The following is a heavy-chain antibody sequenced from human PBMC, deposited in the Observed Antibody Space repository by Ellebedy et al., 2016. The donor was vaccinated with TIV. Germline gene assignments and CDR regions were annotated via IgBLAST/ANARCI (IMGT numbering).Heavy chain of an antibody. CDR3: ARGPPWFGELFHYYGMDV. V-gene: IGHV1-8*01. D-gene: IGHD3-10*01. Sequence: ASVKVSXKASGYTFTSYDINWVRQATGQGLEWMGWMNPNSGNTGYAQKFQGRVTMTRNTSISTAYMELSSLRSEGTAVYYCARGPPWFGELFHYYGMDVWGQGTTVTVSS. J-gene: IGHJ6*02. CDR2: MNPNSGNT. CDR1: GYTFTSYD.